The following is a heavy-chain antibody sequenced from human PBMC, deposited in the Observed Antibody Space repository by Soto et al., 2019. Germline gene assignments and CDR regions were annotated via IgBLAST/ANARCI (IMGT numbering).Heavy chain of an antibody. D-gene: IGHD2-21*02. J-gene: IGHJ5*02. CDR3: ARAFCGGDCYSTGWFDP. CDR2: IYYTGST. Sequence: QVQLQESGPGLVKTSETLSLTCTVSGGSVRRGSHYWTWIRQPPGKGLEWIGYIYYTGSTSYNPSLKSRVTMSLDTSENQFSLKLSSVTAADTAVYYCARAFCGGDCYSTGWFDPWGQGTLVIVSS. CDR1: GGSVRRGSHY. V-gene: IGHV4-61*01.